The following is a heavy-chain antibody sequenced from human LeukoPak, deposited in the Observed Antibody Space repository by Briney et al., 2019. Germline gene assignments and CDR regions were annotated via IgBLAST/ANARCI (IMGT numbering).Heavy chain of an antibody. V-gene: IGHV4-39*01. Sequence: PSETLSLTCTVSGGSIISSSYYWAWIRQPPGKGPEWIGSIYYSGGTYYNPSLKSRVTLSVDTSKNQFSLKLSSVTAADTAVYYCASDRPGRNYFDYWGQGTLVTVSS. J-gene: IGHJ4*02. CDR3: ASDRPGRNYFDY. CDR1: GGSIISSSYY. CDR2: IYYSGGT.